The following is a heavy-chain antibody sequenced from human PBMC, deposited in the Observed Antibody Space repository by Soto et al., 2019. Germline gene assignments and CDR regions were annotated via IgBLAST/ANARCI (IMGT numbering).Heavy chain of an antibody. V-gene: IGHV4-34*01. D-gene: IGHD7-27*01. Sequence: QVQLQQWGAGLLKPSETLSLTCAVYGGSFSGYYCSWIRQPPGKGLEWIGEINHSGSTNYNPSLKSRVTISVDTSKNQFSLKLSSVTAADTAVYYCARGWGALFDYWGQGALVTVSS. CDR3: ARGWGALFDY. CDR1: GGSFSGYY. J-gene: IGHJ4*02. CDR2: INHSGST.